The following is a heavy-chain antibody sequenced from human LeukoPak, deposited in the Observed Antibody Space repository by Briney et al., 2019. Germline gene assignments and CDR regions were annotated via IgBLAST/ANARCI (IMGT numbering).Heavy chain of an antibody. CDR1: GFTFSSYS. Sequence: PGGSLRLSCAASGFTFSSYSMNWVRQAPGKGLEWVANIKEDGSEKNYVDSVKGRFTISRDNAKSSLYLQMNSLRVEDTALYYCAVIVAAGTGGFDSWGQGTLVTVSS. D-gene: IGHD6-13*01. V-gene: IGHV3-7*01. J-gene: IGHJ4*02. CDR2: IKEDGSEK. CDR3: AVIVAAGTGGFDS.